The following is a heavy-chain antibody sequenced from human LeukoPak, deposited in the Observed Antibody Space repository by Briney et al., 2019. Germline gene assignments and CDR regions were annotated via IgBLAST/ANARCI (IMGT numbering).Heavy chain of an antibody. CDR1: GGSISSSNW. V-gene: IGHV4-4*02. CDR2: IYHSGST. Sequence: SETLSLTCAVSGGSISSSNWWSWVRQPPGKGLGWIGEIYHSGSTNYNPSLKSRVTISVDKPKNQFSLKLSSVTAADTAVYYCARVSSGATTVDYWGQGTLVTVSS. CDR3: ARVSSGATTVDY. J-gene: IGHJ4*02. D-gene: IGHD1-26*01.